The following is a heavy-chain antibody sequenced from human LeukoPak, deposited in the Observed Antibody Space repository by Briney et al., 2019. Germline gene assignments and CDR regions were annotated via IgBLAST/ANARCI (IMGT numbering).Heavy chain of an antibody. CDR2: ISSSSSYI. D-gene: IGHD6-13*01. V-gene: IGHV3-21*01. J-gene: IGHJ4*02. Sequence: AGGSLTLFCAPSGFTFNSYSMNWARQAPGKGLEWVSSISSSSSYIYYADSEKRRFTISRDNAKNSLYLQMNSLRAEDTAVYYCARDSSSWYGLDYWGQGALGTVSS. CDR3: ARDSSSWYGLDY. CDR1: GFTFNSYS.